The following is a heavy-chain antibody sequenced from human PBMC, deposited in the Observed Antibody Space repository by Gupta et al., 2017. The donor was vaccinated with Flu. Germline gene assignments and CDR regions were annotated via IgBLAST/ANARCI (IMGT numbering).Heavy chain of an antibody. Sequence: SYYWGWIRQPPGKGLEWIGSIYYSGSTYYNPSLKSRVTISVDTSKNQFSLKLSSVTAADTAVYYCAANPGGAAAATDFQHWGQGTLVTVSS. J-gene: IGHJ1*01. D-gene: IGHD6-13*01. CDR1: SYY. CDR3: AANPGGAAAATDFQH. CDR2: IYYSGST. V-gene: IGHV4-39*01.